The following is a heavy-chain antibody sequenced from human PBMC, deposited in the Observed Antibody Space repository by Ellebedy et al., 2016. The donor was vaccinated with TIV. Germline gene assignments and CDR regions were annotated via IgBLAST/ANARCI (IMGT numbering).Heavy chain of an antibody. J-gene: IGHJ3*02. CDR2: INADNDNT. CDR3: ARLPTVTTSFDI. Sequence: ASVKVSCKASGYTFTNYGMHWVRQAPGQSLEWLGWINADNDNTKYSEKFQGRVAITRDTSASTAYMELSSLRSEDTAVYYCARLPTVTTSFDIWGQGTMVTVSS. D-gene: IGHD4-17*01. V-gene: IGHV1-3*01. CDR1: GYTFTNYG.